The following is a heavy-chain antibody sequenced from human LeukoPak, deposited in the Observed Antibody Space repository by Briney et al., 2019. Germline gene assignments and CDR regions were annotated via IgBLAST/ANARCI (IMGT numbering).Heavy chain of an antibody. D-gene: IGHD3-9*01. CDR2: IIPIFGTA. V-gene: IGHV1-69*01. CDR3: ARQQGLYYDILTGYYTPYPYYFDY. J-gene: IGHJ4*02. CDR1: GGTFSSYA. Sequence: SVKVSCKASGGTFSSYAISWVRQAPGQGLEWMGGIIPIFGTANYAQKFQGRVTITADESTGTAYMELSSLRSEDTAVYYCARQQGLYYDILTGYYTPYPYYFDYWGQGTLVTVSS.